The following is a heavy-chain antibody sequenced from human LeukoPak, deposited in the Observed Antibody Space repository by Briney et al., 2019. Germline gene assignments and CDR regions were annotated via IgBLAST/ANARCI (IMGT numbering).Heavy chain of an antibody. J-gene: IGHJ4*02. D-gene: IGHD2-2*01. V-gene: IGHV3-23*01. CDR1: GFTFSSYA. CDR2: VSASGDST. Sequence: GGSLRLSCAASGFTFSSYAMSWVRQAPGKGLAWISTVSASGDSTSYADSVKGRFTISRDNSKNTLYLQMNSLRAEDTAVYYCASGVRVVPAAHFDYWGQGTLVTVSS. CDR3: ASGVRVVPAAHFDY.